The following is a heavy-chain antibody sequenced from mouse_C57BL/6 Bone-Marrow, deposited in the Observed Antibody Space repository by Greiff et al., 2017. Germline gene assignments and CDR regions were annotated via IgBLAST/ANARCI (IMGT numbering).Heavy chain of an antibody. D-gene: IGHD2-14*01. CDR1: GYTFTSYG. CDR3: ARGVRRRPYAMDY. V-gene: IGHV1-81*01. CDR2: IYPRSGNT. J-gene: IGHJ4*01. Sequence: VKLMESGAELARPGASVKLSCTASGYTFTSYGISWVQQRTGQGLEWIGEIYPRSGNTYYHEKFKGQDTLTADKSSSTGYMELRRLKSEDSAVYYCARGVRRRPYAMDYWGQGTLVTVS.